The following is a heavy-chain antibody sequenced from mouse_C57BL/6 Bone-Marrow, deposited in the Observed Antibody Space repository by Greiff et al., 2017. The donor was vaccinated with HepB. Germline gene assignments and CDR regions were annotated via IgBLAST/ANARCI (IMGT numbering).Heavy chain of an antibody. V-gene: IGHV14-2*01. Sequence: VQLQQSGAELVKPGASVKLSCTASGFNIKDYYMHWVKQRTEQGLEWIGRIDPEDGETKYAPKFQGKATITADTSSNTAYLQLSSLTSEDTAVYYCARKCPYYSNYVAWFAYWGQGTLVTVSA. CDR2: IDPEDGET. J-gene: IGHJ3*01. CDR1: GFNIKDYY. D-gene: IGHD2-5*01. CDR3: ARKCPYYSNYVAWFAY.